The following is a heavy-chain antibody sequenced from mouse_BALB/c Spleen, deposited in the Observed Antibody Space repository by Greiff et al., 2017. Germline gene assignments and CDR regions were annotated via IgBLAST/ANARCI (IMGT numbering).Heavy chain of an antibody. J-gene: IGHJ1*01. CDR3: ARERAYGSHWYFDV. CDR2: IYPGDGDT. V-gene: IGHV1-87*01. Sequence: QVQLQQSGAELARPGASVKLSCKASGYTFTSYWMQWVKQRPGQGLEWIGAIYPGDGDTRYTQKFKGKATLTADKSSSTAYMQLSSLASEDSAVYYCARERAYGSHWYFDVWGAGTTVTVSS. D-gene: IGHD1-1*01. CDR1: GYTFTSYW.